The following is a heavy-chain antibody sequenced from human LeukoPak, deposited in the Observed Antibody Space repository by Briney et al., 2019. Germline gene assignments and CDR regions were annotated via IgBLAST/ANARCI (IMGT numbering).Heavy chain of an antibody. CDR3: ARDLRGCSNGACYYHYGMDV. Sequence: GGSLRLSCAASGFTVSSNNMSWVRQAPGKGLEWVAVIYSGGSTYYADSVKGRFTISRDESKNTLYLQMNSLRAEDTAVYFCARDLRGCSNGACYYHYGMDVWGQGTTVTVSS. V-gene: IGHV3-53*01. CDR1: GFTVSSNN. J-gene: IGHJ6*02. D-gene: IGHD2-8*01. CDR2: IYSGGST.